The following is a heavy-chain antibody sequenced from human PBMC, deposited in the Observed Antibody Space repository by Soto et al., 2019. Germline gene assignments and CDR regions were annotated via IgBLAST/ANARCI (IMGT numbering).Heavy chain of an antibody. J-gene: IGHJ4*02. CDR2: ISYDGSNK. D-gene: IGHD6-13*01. CDR1: GFTFRSDA. CDR3: ARGRVYSRDAGFEX. V-gene: IGHV3-30-3*01. Sequence: PGGSLRLSCAASGFTFRSDAMHWVRQAPGKGLEWVAVISYDGSNKYYADSVKGRFTISRDNSKNTLYLQMNSLRAEDTAVYYCARGRVYSRDAGFEXWGQGTLVTVSS.